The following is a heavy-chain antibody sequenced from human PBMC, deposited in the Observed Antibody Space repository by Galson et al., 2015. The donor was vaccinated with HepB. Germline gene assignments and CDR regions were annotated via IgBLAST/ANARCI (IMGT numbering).Heavy chain of an antibody. CDR3: ARVYSGYDTTLDY. Sequence: SVKVSCKASGYTFTSYAMHWVRQAPGQRLEWMGWINAGNGNTKYSQKFQGRVTITRDTSASTAYMELSSLRSEDTAVYYCARVYSGYDTTLDYWGQGTLVTVSS. V-gene: IGHV1-3*01. CDR1: GYTFTSYA. D-gene: IGHD5-12*01. CDR2: INAGNGNT. J-gene: IGHJ4*02.